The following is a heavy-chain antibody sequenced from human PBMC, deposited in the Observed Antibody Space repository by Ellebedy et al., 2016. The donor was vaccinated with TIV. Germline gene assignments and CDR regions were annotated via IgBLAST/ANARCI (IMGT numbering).Heavy chain of an antibody. CDR1: GFTFSNYN. CDR3: ARDGAIPGGKGDY. J-gene: IGHJ4*02. V-gene: IGHV3-21*04. D-gene: IGHD4-23*01. Sequence: GESLKISCVASGFTFSNYNMNWVRQSPGKGLEWVSSIRSTGSDKYYAESVKGRFTISRDNAKNTLYLQMNSLRVEDTAMYYCARDGAIPGGKGDYWGQGTLVIVSS. CDR2: IRSTGSDK.